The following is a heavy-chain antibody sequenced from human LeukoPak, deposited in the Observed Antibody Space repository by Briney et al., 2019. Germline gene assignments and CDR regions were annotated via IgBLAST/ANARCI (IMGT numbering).Heavy chain of an antibody. Sequence: SQTLSLTCAVSADSFSSNNAAWNWLRQSPSRGLEWQGRTYYRSKWNNDYAVSVKSRITINPDTSKNQFSLQLNSVTPEDTAVYYCARARSTSRSFDYWGQGTLVTVSS. V-gene: IGHV6-1*01. J-gene: IGHJ4*02. D-gene: IGHD2-2*01. CDR2: TYYRSKWNN. CDR3: ARARSTSRSFDY. CDR1: ADSFSSNNAA.